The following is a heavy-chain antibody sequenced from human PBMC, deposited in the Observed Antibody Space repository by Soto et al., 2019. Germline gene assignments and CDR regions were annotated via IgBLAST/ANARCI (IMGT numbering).Heavy chain of an antibody. CDR2: IDTDGGGT. Sequence: DVQLVESGGGLVQPGGSLRVSCAASGFTLGSHRIHWVRQPPGKGLEWVSRIDTDGGGTSYADSVKGRFTISTDNAKNTVYLQMNGLRAEDTAVYYGAKVFDLWGQGTLVTVSS. V-gene: IGHV3-74*01. CDR1: GFTLGSHR. CDR3: AKVFDL. J-gene: IGHJ5*02.